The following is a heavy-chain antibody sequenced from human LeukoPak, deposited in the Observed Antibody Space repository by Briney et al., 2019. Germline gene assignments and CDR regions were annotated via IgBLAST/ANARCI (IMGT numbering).Heavy chain of an antibody. J-gene: IGHJ4*02. V-gene: IGHV1-2*02. CDR1: GYTFTDYY. CDR3: ARAPFDYYDSSGYYLL. Sequence: GASVKVSCKASGYTFTDYYMHWVRQAPGQGLEWMGWINPNSGGTNYAQKFQGRVTMTRDTSISTAYMELSRLRSDDTAVYYCARAPFDYYDSSGYYLLWGQGTLVTVSS. CDR2: INPNSGGT. D-gene: IGHD3-22*01.